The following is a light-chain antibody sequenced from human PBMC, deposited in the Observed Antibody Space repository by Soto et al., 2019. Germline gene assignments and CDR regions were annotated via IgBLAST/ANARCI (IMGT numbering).Light chain of an antibody. V-gene: IGKV1-5*03. CDR2: KAS. Sequence: DIQMTQSPSTLSASAGDRVTITCRASQSISSCLAWYQQKPGKAPKLLIHKASTLESGVPSRFSGTESGTEFTLTISSLQPDDFATYYCQQYKTYPWTFGQGTKVDIK. CDR3: QQYKTYPWT. J-gene: IGKJ1*01. CDR1: QSISSC.